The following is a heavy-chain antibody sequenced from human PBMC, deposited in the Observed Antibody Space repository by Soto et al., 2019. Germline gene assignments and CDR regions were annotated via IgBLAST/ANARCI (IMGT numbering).Heavy chain of an antibody. Sequence: GGSLRLSCAASGFTFSSYGMHWVRQAPGKGLEWVAVIWYDGSNKYYADSVKGRFTISRDNSKNTLYLQMNSLRAEDTAVYYCARGKLFHDAFDIWGQGTMVTVSS. V-gene: IGHV3-33*01. D-gene: IGHD2-15*01. CDR2: IWYDGSNK. J-gene: IGHJ3*02. CDR1: GFTFSSYG. CDR3: ARGKLFHDAFDI.